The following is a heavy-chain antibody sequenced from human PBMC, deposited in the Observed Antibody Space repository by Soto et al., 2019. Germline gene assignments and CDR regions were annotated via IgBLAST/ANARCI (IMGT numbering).Heavy chain of an antibody. V-gene: IGHV3-33*01. CDR3: ASDDRGDLNVFDI. D-gene: IGHD7-27*01. CDR1: GFSSSNYG. CDR2: IWSDANKK. J-gene: IGHJ3*02. Sequence: PGGSLRLSCEASGFSSSNYGMHWVRQGPGKGLECVAVIWSDANKKLHADSVKGRLTISRDNYKNTLYLQMDSLRAEDTAVYYCASDDRGDLNVFDIWGQGPMVTASS.